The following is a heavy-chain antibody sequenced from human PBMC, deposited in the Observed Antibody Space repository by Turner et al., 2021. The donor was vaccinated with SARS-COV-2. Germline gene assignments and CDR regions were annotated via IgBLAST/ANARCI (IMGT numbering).Heavy chain of an antibody. D-gene: IGHD3-9*01. CDR2: ISYDGSNK. CDR3: AKGGWYYDILTGSYFDY. CDR1: GFTFSSYG. V-gene: IGHV3-30*18. J-gene: IGHJ4*02. Sequence: QVQVVESGGGVVQPGRSLRLSCAASGFTFSSYGMHWVRQAPGKGLEWVAVISYDGSNKYYADSVKGRFTISRDNSKNTLYLQMNSLRAEDTAVYYCAKGGWYYDILTGSYFDYWDQGTLVTVSS.